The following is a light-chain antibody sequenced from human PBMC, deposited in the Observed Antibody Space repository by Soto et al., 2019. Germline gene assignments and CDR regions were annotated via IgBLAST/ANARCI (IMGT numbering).Light chain of an antibody. CDR3: AAWDDNLYV. V-gene: IGLV1-40*01. CDR1: SSNIGAGYD. Sequence: QSVLTQPPSVSGAPGQRVTISCTGSSSNIGAGYDVHWYQQRPGTAPKLLIFGNINRPSGVPDRFSGSKSGTSASLAISGLQSDDEADYYCAAWDDNLYVFGSGTKLTVL. J-gene: IGLJ1*01. CDR2: GNI.